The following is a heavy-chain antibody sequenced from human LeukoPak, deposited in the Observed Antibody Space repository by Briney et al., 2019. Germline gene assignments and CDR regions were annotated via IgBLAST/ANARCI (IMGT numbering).Heavy chain of an antibody. CDR1: GFTFSTFA. Sequence: GGSLRLSCAASGFTFSTFAMIWVRQPPGKGLEWVSSIFPSGGEIHYADSVRGRFTISRDNSKSTLSLQMNSLRAEDTAIYYCAKGAYFDYWGQGTLVTVSS. CDR3: AKGAYFDY. CDR2: IFPSGGEI. V-gene: IGHV3-23*01. J-gene: IGHJ4*02.